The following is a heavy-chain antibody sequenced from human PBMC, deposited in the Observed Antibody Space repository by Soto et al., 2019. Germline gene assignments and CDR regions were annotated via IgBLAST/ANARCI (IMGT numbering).Heavy chain of an antibody. CDR1: GFSLSTSGVG. V-gene: IGHV2-5*02. Sequence: QITLKESGPTLVKPTQTLTLTCTFSGFSLSTSGVGVGWIRQSPGKALEWLALIYWADDKRNSPSLKSRLTIPKDASKNQVVLTVSTMDPVDTATYYCEHSRADGDFDYWGQGTLVTVSA. CDR2: IYWADDK. CDR3: EHSRADGDFDY. J-gene: IGHJ4*02.